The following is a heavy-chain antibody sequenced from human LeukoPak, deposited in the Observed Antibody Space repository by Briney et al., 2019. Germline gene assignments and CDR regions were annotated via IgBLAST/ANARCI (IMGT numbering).Heavy chain of an antibody. V-gene: IGHV3-30-3*01. CDR1: GFTFSSYA. J-gene: IGHJ4*02. D-gene: IGHD3-22*01. CDR2: ISYDGSNK. CDR3: ARERFHYDSSGNFDY. Sequence: QPGGSLRLSCAASGFTFSSYAMHWVRQAPGKGLEWVAVISYDGSNKYYADSVKGRFTISRDNSKNTLYLQMNSLRAEDTAVYYCARERFHYDSSGNFDYWGQGTLVTVTS.